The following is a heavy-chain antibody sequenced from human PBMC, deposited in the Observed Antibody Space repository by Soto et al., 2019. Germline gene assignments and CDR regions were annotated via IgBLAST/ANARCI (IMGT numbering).Heavy chain of an antibody. CDR2: IYYSGST. V-gene: IGHV4-59*08. D-gene: IGHD3-16*01. CDR1: GGSISSYH. CDR3: ARQIMTNWFDP. J-gene: IGHJ5*02. Sequence: TSETLSLTCTVSGGSISSYHWSWIRQPPGKGLEWIGYIYYSGSTNYNPSLKSRVTISVDTSKNQFSLKLSSVTAADTAVYYCARQIMTNWFDPWGQGTLVTVS.